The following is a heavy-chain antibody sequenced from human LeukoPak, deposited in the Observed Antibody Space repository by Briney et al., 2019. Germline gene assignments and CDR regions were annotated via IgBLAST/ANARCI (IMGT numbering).Heavy chain of an antibody. J-gene: IGHJ4*02. CDR1: GGSISSYY. Sequence: SETLSLTCTVSGGSISSYYWSWIRQPPGKGLEWIGYIYYSESTNYNPSLKSRVTISVDTSKNQFSLKLSSVTAADTAVYYCARSMTTGYYFDYWGQGTLVTVSS. CDR3: ARSMTTGYYFDY. D-gene: IGHD4-17*01. CDR2: IYYSEST. V-gene: IGHV4-59*01.